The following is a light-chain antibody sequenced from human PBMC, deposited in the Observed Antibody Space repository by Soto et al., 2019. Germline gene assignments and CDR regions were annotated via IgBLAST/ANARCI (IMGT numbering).Light chain of an antibody. J-gene: IGLJ2*01. Sequence: QSALTQPASVSGSPGQSITISCTGTSSDVGGYNYVSWYQQHPGKAPKLMIYDVSNRPPGVSNRFSGSKSGNTASLTISGLQAEDEADYYCSSYTRSSTLVVFGGGTKLTVL. CDR1: SSDVGGYNY. CDR2: DVS. CDR3: SSYTRSSTLVV. V-gene: IGLV2-14*01.